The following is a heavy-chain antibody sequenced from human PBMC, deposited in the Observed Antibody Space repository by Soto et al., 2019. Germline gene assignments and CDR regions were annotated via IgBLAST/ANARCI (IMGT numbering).Heavy chain of an antibody. Sequence: QVQLVQSGVEVKKPGASVKVSCKASGYTFTNYAISWVRQAPGRGLEWMGWVNTYNGNPNYAQIFQGRVTMTTDTSTGTAYMELRSIKADDSAVYYCARDSQYSTDWQRFDCWGQGTLVTVSS. V-gene: IGHV1-18*01. D-gene: IGHD6-6*01. J-gene: IGHJ4*02. CDR1: GYTFTNYA. CDR2: VNTYNGNP. CDR3: ARDSQYSTDWQRFDC.